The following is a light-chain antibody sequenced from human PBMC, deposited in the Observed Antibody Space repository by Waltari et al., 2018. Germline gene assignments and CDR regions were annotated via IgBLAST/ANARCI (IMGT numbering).Light chain of an antibody. J-gene: IGLJ3*02. CDR2: GSS. CDR1: GSNIGAGYD. Sequence: QSVLTQPPSVSGAPGQRVTISCTGTGSNIGAGYDVHRYPQLPRAAPKLLIYGSSTRPLGVPDRFFGSTSGTSASLAITGLQAEDEADYYCQSYDTSLSVVFGGGTKLTVL. V-gene: IGLV1-40*01. CDR3: QSYDTSLSVV.